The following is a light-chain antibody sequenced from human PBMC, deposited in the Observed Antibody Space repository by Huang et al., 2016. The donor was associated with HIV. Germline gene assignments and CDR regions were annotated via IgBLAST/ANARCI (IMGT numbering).Light chain of an antibody. CDR3: QRYNDWLSLT. V-gene: IGKV3-15*01. J-gene: IGKJ4*01. CDR2: GAS. CDR1: QSVGSN. Sequence: EVVMTQSPATLSVSPGERATLSCRASQSVGSNLAWYQQRPGQAPRLLIYGASMRATGGPGRCSGSGSGTDFTLTISSLQSEDFAIYYCQRYNDWLSLTFGGGTRVEIK.